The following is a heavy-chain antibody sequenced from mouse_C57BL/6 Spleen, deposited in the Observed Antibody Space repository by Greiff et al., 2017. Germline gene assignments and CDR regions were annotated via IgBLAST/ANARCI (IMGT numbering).Heavy chain of an antibody. CDR2: IWSGGST. V-gene: IGHV2-2*01. CDR3: ARNSPYYYGSRLYAMDY. CDR1: GFSLTSYG. J-gene: IGHJ4*01. D-gene: IGHD1-1*01. Sequence: VQGVESGPGLVQPSQSLSITCTVSGFSLTSYGVHWVRQSPGKGLEWLGVIWSGGSTDYNAAFISRLSISKDNSKSQVFFKMNSLQADDTAIYYCARNSPYYYGSRLYAMDYWGQGTSVTVSS.